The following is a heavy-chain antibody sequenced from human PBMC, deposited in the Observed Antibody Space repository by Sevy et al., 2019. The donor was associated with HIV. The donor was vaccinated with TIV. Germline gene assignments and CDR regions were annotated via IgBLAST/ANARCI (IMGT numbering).Heavy chain of an antibody. Sequence: GGSLRLSCGASGFTFNQAWMDWVRQAPGKGLEWVGRIKTKIYGGTTDYAAPVKGRFTISNDDSDSKLYLQMNGLKTEDTAVYYCTDIGQVPFDYWGQGALVTVSS. V-gene: IGHV3-15*07. J-gene: IGHJ4*02. CDR2: IKTKIYGGTT. D-gene: IGHD3-10*01. CDR1: GFTFNQAW. CDR3: TDIGQVPFDY.